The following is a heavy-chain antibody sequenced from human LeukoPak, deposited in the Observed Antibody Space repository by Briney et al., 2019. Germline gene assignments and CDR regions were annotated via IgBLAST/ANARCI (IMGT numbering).Heavy chain of an antibody. J-gene: IGHJ5*02. CDR3: ARQSYDSSGYYGWSDP. V-gene: IGHV4-59*08. CDR2: IYYSGST. Sequence: SETLSLTCIVSGGSPSSYYWSWIRPPPGKGLEWIGYIYYSGSTNYNPSLKSRVTISVDPSKNQFSLKLSSVTAADTAVYYCARQSYDSSGYYGWSDPWGQGTLVTVSS. D-gene: IGHD3-22*01. CDR1: GGSPSSYY.